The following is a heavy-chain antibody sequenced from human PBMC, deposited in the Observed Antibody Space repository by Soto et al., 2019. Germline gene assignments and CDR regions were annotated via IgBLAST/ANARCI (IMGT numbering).Heavy chain of an antibody. J-gene: IGHJ5*02. CDR1: GGTFSSYA. CDR3: ARKAGIQLWLNHWFDP. Sequence: QVQLVQSGAEVKKPGSSVKVSCKASGGTFSSYAISWVRQAPGQGLEWMGGIIPIFGTANYAQKFQGRVTITADESTSSAYMELSSLRSEDTAVYYCARKAGIQLWLNHWFDPWGQGTLVTVSS. CDR2: IIPIFGTA. V-gene: IGHV1-69*01. D-gene: IGHD5-18*01.